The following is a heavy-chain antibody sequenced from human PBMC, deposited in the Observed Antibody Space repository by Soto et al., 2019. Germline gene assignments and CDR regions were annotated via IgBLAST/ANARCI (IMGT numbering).Heavy chain of an antibody. CDR2: IIPIFGTA. Sequence: SVKVSCKASGGTFSSYAISWVRQAPGQGLEWMGGIIPIFGTANYAQKFQGRVTITADESTSTAYMELSSLRSEDTAVYYCARESTPVFGVSWFDLWGQGTLVTVSS. CDR3: ARESTPVFGVSWFDL. J-gene: IGHJ5*02. CDR1: GGTFSSYA. V-gene: IGHV1-69*13. D-gene: IGHD3-10*01.